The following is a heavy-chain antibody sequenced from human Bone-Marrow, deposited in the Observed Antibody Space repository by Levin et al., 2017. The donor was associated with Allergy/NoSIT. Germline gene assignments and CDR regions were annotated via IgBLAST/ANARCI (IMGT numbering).Heavy chain of an antibody. Sequence: KTSETLSLTCTVSGGSISSYYWSWIRQPPGKGLEWIGYIYYSGSTNYNPSLKSRVTISVDTSKNQFSLKLSSVTAADTAVYYCARASGSSWYQDAFDIWGQGTMVTVSS. CDR3: ARASGSSWYQDAFDI. CDR1: GGSISSYY. CDR2: IYYSGST. J-gene: IGHJ3*02. D-gene: IGHD6-13*01. V-gene: IGHV4-59*01.